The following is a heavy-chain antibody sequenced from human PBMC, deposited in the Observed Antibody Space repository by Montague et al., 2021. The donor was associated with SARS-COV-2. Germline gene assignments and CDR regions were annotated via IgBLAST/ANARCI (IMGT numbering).Heavy chain of an antibody. CDR2: ISYDGRSK. V-gene: IGHV3-30*04. Sequence: SLRLSCAASGFTFSNYALFWVRQAPGKGLEWVALISYDGRSKYYTDTVKGRFTISRDNSMNTLHLQMNSLGAEDTAVYYCAREGNKNFDIGYPYDAFDVWGQGTMVTVSS. CDR1: GFTFSNYA. D-gene: IGHD3-9*01. CDR3: AREGNKNFDIGYPYDAFDV. J-gene: IGHJ3*01.